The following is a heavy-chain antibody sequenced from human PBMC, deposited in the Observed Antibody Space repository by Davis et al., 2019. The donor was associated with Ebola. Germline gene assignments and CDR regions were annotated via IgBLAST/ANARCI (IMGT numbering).Heavy chain of an antibody. CDR2: ISYDGSKK. V-gene: IGHV3-30*18. CDR3: AKDLGGYSYGYVRDYYYGMDV. Sequence: PGGSLRLSCAASGFTFSAYIIHWVRQAPGKGLEWVAVISYDGSKKYYADSVKGRFTISRDSSKNTLYLQMNSLRAEDTAVYYCAKDLGGYSYGYVRDYYYGMDVWGKGTTVTVSS. J-gene: IGHJ6*04. D-gene: IGHD5-18*01. CDR1: GFTFSAYI.